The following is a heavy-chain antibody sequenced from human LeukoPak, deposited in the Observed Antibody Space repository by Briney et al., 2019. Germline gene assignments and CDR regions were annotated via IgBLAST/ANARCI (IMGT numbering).Heavy chain of an antibody. Sequence: PSETLSLTCTVSGYSISSGYYWSWIRQPPGKGLEWIGYIYYSGSTNYNPSLKSRVTISVDTSKNQFSLKLSSVTAADTAVYYCARHPGHYYEPDAFDIWGQGTMVTVSS. CDR3: ARHPGHYYEPDAFDI. J-gene: IGHJ3*02. CDR1: GYSISSGYY. V-gene: IGHV4-59*08. D-gene: IGHD1-26*01. CDR2: IYYSGST.